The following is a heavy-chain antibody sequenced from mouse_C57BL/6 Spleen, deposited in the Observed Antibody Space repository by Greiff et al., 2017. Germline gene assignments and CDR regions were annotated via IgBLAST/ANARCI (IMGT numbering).Heavy chain of an antibody. CDR2: IWRGGST. D-gene: IGHD2-4*01. J-gene: IGHJ4*01. CDR1: GFSLTSYG. CDR3: AKNWDDYDVGYYAMDY. V-gene: IGHV2-5*01. Sequence: VMLVESGPGLVQPSQSLSITCTVSGFSLTSYGVHWVRQSPGKGLEWLGVIWRGGSTDYNAAFMSRLSITKDNSKRQVFFKMNSLQADDTAIYYCAKNWDDYDVGYYAMDYWGQGTSVTVSS.